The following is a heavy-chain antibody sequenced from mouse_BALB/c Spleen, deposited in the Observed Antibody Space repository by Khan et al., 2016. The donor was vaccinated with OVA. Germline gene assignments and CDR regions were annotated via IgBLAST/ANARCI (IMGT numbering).Heavy chain of an antibody. CDR2: VSTGGHYT. Sequence: EVELVESGGDVVKPGGSLKLSCAASGFTFSTYGMSWVRQTPDKRLEWVATVSTGGHYTYYSDTVKGRFIISRDYDKNILYLQMNSLKSEDTAMFYCARLAYYYDSEGFAYWGQGTLVTVSA. CDR1: GFTFSTYG. V-gene: IGHV5-6*01. D-gene: IGHD1-1*01. CDR3: ARLAYYYDSEGFAY. J-gene: IGHJ3*01.